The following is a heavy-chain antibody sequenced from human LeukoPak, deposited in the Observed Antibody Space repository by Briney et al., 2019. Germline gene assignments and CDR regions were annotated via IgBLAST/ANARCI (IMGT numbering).Heavy chain of an antibody. J-gene: IGHJ4*02. CDR1: GFTVSTSY. CDR3: ARGDYAGYSDFDS. Sequence: PGGSLRLSCAASGFTVSTSYMSWVRQAPGKGLEWVSVIYSDGSTNYADSVKGRFTISRDNPKNTLSLQMKSLRPEDTAMYYCARGDYAGYSDFDSWGQGTLVTVSS. CDR2: IYSDGST. D-gene: IGHD4-23*01. V-gene: IGHV3-66*02.